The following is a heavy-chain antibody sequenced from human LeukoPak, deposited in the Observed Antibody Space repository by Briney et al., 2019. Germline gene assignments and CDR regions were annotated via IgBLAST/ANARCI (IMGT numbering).Heavy chain of an antibody. CDR1: GFNFGRYS. J-gene: IGHJ4*02. CDR3: ARTSASGNYPLDY. Sequence: PGGSLRLSCAASGFNFGRYSMTWVRRAPGKGLEGGSVISADSATTFYADSVNGRFTISRDNAKNTVFLQLSSLRADDTALYYCARTSASGNYPLDYWGQGTLVTVSS. V-gene: IGHV3-23*01. CDR2: ISADSATT. D-gene: IGHD3-10*01.